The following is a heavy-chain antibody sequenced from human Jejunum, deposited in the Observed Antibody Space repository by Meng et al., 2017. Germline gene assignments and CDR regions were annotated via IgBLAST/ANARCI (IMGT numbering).Heavy chain of an antibody. Sequence: QLQLQESGSGRVKPSQTLTLTVAVSGGSISSDGYTWTWIRQPPGKGLEWIGYIYHTGSTYYNPSLKSRVTISVDRSKNQFSLNLSSVTAADTAVYYCARMDSAFHYFDYWGQGTLVTVSS. CDR1: GGSISSDGYT. D-gene: IGHD1-26*01. J-gene: IGHJ4*02. V-gene: IGHV4-30-2*01. CDR3: ARMDSAFHYFDY. CDR2: IYHTGST.